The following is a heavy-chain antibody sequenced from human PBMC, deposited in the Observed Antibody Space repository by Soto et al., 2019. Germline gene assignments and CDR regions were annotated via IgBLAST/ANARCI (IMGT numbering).Heavy chain of an antibody. CDR3: ARTGGVSYYYMDV. V-gene: IGHV4-31*03. CDR1: GGPIGSGGYY. D-gene: IGHD3-10*01. J-gene: IGHJ6*03. CDR2: IYYSGST. Sequence: SETLSLTCTVFGGPIGSGGYYWSWIRQHPGKGLEWIGYIYYSGSTYYNPSLKSRVTISVDTSKNQFSLKLSSVTAADTAVYYCARTGGVSYYYMDVWGKGTTVTV.